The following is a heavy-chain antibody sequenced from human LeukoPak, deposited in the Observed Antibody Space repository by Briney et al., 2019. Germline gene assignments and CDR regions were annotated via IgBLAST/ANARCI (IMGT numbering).Heavy chain of an antibody. CDR3: ARAMYSSGRTLDY. Sequence: QPGRSLRLSCAASGFTFSNFNMHWVRQAPGKGLEWLAYISYDGGNKYYADSVKGRFAISRDNSKNTLYLEMNSLRVEDTAVYYCARAMYSSGRTLDYWGQGTLVTVSS. D-gene: IGHD6-19*01. CDR1: GFTFSNFN. CDR2: ISYDGGNK. J-gene: IGHJ4*02. V-gene: IGHV3-33*05.